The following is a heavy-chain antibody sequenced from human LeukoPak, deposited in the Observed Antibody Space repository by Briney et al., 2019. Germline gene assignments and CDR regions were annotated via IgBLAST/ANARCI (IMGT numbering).Heavy chain of an antibody. J-gene: IGHJ4*02. CDR3: ATGETSYGLGFFAY. Sequence: GGSLRLSCAASGFTFSRYAMQWVRQAPGKGLEWVAVISYDGSNKYYADPVKGRFTMSRDNSKNTLYLQMNSLRAEDTALYYCATGETSYGLGFFAYWGQGTLVTVSS. CDR1: GFTFSRYA. V-gene: IGHV3-30*04. CDR2: ISYDGSNK. D-gene: IGHD5-18*01.